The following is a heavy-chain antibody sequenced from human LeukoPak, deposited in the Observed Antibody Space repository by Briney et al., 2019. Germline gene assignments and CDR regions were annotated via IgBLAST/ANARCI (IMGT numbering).Heavy chain of an antibody. D-gene: IGHD2-15*01. Sequence: PGESLKLSCAASGFTFSGSAMHWVRQASGKGLEWVGRIRRKASSYATAYAASVKGRFTISRDDSKNTAYLQMNSLKTEDTAVYYCTRVPGDCSGGSCYSNYFDYWGQGTLVTVSS. CDR2: IRRKASSYAT. CDR3: TRVPGDCSGGSCYSNYFDY. CDR1: GFTFSGSA. J-gene: IGHJ4*02. V-gene: IGHV3-73*01.